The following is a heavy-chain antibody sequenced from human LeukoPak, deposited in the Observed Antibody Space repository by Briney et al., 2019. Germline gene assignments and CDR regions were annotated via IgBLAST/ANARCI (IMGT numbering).Heavy chain of an antibody. Sequence: GESLQISCKVSGYSFTSYCIGWVRRLPGKGLGWMGIFFPGDSGPTYSPSFQGQVTISVDKYINTAYLQWSSLQASDTAMYYCGMSGDRVPLQDDVFDVWGQGTMVTVST. J-gene: IGHJ3*01. V-gene: IGHV5-51*01. CDR1: GYSFTSYC. CDR3: GMSGDRVPLQDDVFDV. D-gene: IGHD1-26*01. CDR2: FFPGDSGP.